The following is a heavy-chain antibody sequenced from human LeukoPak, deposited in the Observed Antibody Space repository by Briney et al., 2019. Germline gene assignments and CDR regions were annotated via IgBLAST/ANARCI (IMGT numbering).Heavy chain of an antibody. J-gene: IGHJ3*02. CDR3: ARVKYNWNDDRSAFDI. V-gene: IGHV4-4*07. CDR2: IYTSGST. Sequence: PSETLSLTCTVSGGSISSYYWSWIRQPAGKGLEWIGRIYTSGSTNYNPSLKSRVIMSVDTSKNQFSLKLSSVTAADTAVYYCARVKYNWNDDRSAFDIWGQGTMVTVSS. CDR1: GGSISSYY. D-gene: IGHD1-1*01.